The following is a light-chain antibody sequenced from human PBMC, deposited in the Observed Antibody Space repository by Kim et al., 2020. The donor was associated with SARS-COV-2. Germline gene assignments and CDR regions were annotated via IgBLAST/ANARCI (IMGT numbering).Light chain of an antibody. CDR2: WAS. V-gene: IGKV4-1*01. CDR1: QSVLYSSNNLNY. Sequence: ISCKASQSVLYSSNNLNYLAWYQQKAGQPPKLLIYWASTRESGVPDRFSGSGSGTDFTLTISSLQAEDVAVYYCGQYSTSPFAGTFGGGTKVDIK. CDR3: GQYSTSPFAGT. J-gene: IGKJ4*01.